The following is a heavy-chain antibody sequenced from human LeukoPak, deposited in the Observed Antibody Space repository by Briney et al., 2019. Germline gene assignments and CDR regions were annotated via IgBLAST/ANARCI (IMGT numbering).Heavy chain of an antibody. V-gene: IGHV3-23*01. J-gene: IGHJ4*02. Sequence: GGSLRLSCAASGFTFSSYAMSWVRQAPGKGLEWVSAISGSGGSTYYADSVKGRFTISRDNSKNSLYLQMNSLRAEDTAVYYCARDANYDFWSGYYTANPPFFDYWGQGTLVTVSS. CDR3: ARDANYDFWSGYYTANPPFFDY. CDR2: ISGSGGST. D-gene: IGHD3-3*01. CDR1: GFTFSSYA.